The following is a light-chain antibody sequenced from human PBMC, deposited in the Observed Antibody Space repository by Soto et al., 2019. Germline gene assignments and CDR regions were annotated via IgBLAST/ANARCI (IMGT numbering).Light chain of an antibody. CDR3: QQYKNWPPLI. Sequence: EIVMTQSPATLSVSPGETATLSCRASQSVSYNLAWYQQKPGQGPRLLIYGAFTRATGIPARFSGSGSGTDFTLTISSLQSEDFAVYYCQQYKNWPPLIFGGGTKVEIK. CDR1: QSVSYN. CDR2: GAF. J-gene: IGKJ4*01. V-gene: IGKV3-15*01.